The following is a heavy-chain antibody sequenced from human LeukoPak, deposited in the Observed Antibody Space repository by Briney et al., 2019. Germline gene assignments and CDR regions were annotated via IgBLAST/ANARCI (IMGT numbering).Heavy chain of an antibody. J-gene: IGHJ3*02. CDR1: GYTFTSYY. V-gene: IGHV1-46*01. CDR2: INPSGGST. Sequence: ASVKVSSKASGYTFTSYYMHWVRQAPGQGLEWMGIINPSGGSTSYAQKFQGRVTMTRDTSTSTVYMELSSLRSEDTAVYYCAHSSGYRDAFDIWGQGTMVTVSS. CDR3: AHSSGYRDAFDI. D-gene: IGHD3-22*01.